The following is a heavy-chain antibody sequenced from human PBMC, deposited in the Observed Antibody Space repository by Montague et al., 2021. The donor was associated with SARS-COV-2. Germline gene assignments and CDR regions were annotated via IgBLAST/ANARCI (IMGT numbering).Heavy chain of an antibody. V-gene: IGHV4-31*03. CDR2: IYYTGSS. CDR1: GDSISSSAYY. J-gene: IGHJ4*02. CDR3: ARGGRAYCSGGGCYFVFDY. Sequence: SQTLSLTCTVSGDSISSSAYYWSWIRQHPGKGLEWIGYIYYTGSSYYNPTLRSRLTISVDTSKNQFSLKPNSVTAAETAVYYCARGGRAYCSGGGCYFVFDYWGQGTLVTVSS. D-gene: IGHD2-15*01.